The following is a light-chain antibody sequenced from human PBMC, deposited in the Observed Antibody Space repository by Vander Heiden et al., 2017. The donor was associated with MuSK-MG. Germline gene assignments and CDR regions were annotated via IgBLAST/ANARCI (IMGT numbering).Light chain of an antibody. V-gene: IGLV3-1*01. Sequence: PPSVSVSPGQTASITCSGDKLGDKYACWYQQKPDQSPVLVIYQDSKRPSGIPERFSGSNSGNTATLTISGTQAMDEADYYCQAWDSSTVVFGGGTKLTVL. CDR3: QAWDSSTVV. CDR2: QDS. J-gene: IGLJ2*01. CDR1: KLGDKY.